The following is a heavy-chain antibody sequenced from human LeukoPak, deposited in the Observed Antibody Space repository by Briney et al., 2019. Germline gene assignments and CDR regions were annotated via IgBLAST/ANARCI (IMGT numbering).Heavy chain of an antibody. Sequence: ASVKVSCKASGYTFTGYYMHWVRQAPGQGLEWMGWINPNSGGTNYAQKFQGRVTMTRNTSISTAYMELSRLRSDDTAVYYCARVRYRLAETYIDYWGQGTLVTVSS. V-gene: IGHV1-2*02. CDR3: ARVRYRLAETYIDY. D-gene: IGHD3-16*01. CDR1: GYTFTGYY. CDR2: INPNSGGT. J-gene: IGHJ4*02.